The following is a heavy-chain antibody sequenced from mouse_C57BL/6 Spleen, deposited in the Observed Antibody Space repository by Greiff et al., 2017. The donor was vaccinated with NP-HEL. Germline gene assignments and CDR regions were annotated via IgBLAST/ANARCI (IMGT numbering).Heavy chain of an antibody. Sequence: VKLVESGAELARPGASVKLSCKASGYTFTSYGISWVKQRTGQGLEWIGEIYPRSGNTYYNEKFKGKATLTADKSSSTAYMELRSLTSEDSAVYFCAGYGSSYDYWGQGTTLTVSS. CDR2: IYPRSGNT. J-gene: IGHJ2*01. CDR3: AGYGSSYDY. D-gene: IGHD1-1*01. V-gene: IGHV1-81*01. CDR1: GYTFTSYG.